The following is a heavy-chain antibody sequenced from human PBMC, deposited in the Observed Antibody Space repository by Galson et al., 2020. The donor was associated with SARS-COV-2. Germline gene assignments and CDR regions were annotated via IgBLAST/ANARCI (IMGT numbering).Heavy chain of an antibody. D-gene: IGHD3-3*01. CDR2: FYSGGST. V-gene: IGHV3-53*01. CDR1: GFTVSRNS. J-gene: IGHJ6*03. CDR3: ARVGFWSSYNYMDV. Sequence: GGSLRLSCAASGFTVSRNSINWVRQAPGKGLEWVPVFYSGGSTDYADPAQGRFTISRDTSKNTLYLQMNSLRAEDTAVYYCARVGFWSSYNYMDVWGKGTTVTVSS.